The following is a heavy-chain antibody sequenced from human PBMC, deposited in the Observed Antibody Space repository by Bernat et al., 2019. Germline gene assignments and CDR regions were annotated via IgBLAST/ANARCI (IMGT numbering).Heavy chain of an antibody. CDR2: IIPIFGTA. D-gene: IGHD3-22*01. CDR3: ARGSFIRDYYDSSGRSDAFDI. Sequence: QVQLVQSGAEVKKPGSSVKVSCKASGGTFSSYAISWVRQAPGQGLEWMGGIIPIFGTANYAQKFQGRVTITANESTSTAYMELSSLRSEDTAVYYCARGSFIRDYYDSSGRSDAFDIWGHGTIVHVSS. V-gene: IGHV1-69*01. J-gene: IGHJ3*02. CDR1: GGTFSSYA.